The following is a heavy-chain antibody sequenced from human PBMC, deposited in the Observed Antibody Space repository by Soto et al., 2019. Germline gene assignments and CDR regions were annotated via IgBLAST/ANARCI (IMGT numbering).Heavy chain of an antibody. CDR3: SSGTSIPDSGEY. J-gene: IGHJ4*01. D-gene: IGHD6-6*01. CDR1: GYTFTNYG. V-gene: IGHV1-18*01. Sequence: GASLKVSCKASGYTFTNYGVILVRQAPGQGLEWLGWVSDYNGERRYAQRVQARVIMTTDTSTTTAYMELRSLRSDDTAVYYCSSGTSIPDSGEYWG. CDR2: VSDYNGER.